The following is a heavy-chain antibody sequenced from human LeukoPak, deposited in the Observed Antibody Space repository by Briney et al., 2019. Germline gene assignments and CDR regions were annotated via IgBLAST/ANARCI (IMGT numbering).Heavy chain of an antibody. J-gene: IGHJ6*03. CDR2: INHSGST. Sequence: SETLSLTCTVSGGSISSSSYYWGWIRQPPGKGLEWIGEINHSGSTNYNPSLKSRVTISVDTSKNQFSLKLSSVTAADTAVYYCARVLRDYYGSGSYSYYYYYMDVWGKGTTVTVSS. D-gene: IGHD3-10*01. CDR3: ARVLRDYYGSGSYSYYYYYMDV. V-gene: IGHV4-39*07. CDR1: GGSISSSSYY.